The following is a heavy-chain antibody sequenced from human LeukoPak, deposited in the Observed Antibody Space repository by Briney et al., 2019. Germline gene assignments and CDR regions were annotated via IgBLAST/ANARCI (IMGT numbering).Heavy chain of an antibody. J-gene: IGHJ4*02. V-gene: IGHV3-48*04. CDR1: GFAFSSYR. Sequence: GGSLRLSCAASGFAFSSYRMNWVRQAPGKGLEWISYISSRSSAIYYADSAKGRFTISRDNAKNSLYLQMNSLRAEDTAVYYCARDTSEEGDDYWGQGTLVTVSS. CDR3: ARDTSEEGDDY. D-gene: IGHD3-16*01. CDR2: ISSRSSAI.